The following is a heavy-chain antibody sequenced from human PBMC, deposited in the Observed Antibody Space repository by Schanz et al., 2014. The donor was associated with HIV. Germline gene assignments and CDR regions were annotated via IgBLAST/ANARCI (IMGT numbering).Heavy chain of an antibody. CDR1: GFNFRTYG. J-gene: IGHJ4*02. D-gene: IGHD4-17*01. CDR3: ARDGGYGDSLDY. V-gene: IGHV3-33*01. Sequence: QVQLVESGGGVVQPGRSLRLSCAASGFNFRTYGMHWVRQAPGKGLEWVADIRYDGSDKYYADSVKGRFTISRDNSKNTLYLQMNSLRAEDTAVYYCARDGGYGDSLDYWGQGTLVTVSS. CDR2: IRYDGSDK.